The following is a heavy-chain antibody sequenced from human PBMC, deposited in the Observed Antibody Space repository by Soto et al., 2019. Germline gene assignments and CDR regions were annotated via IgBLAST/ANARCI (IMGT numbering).Heavy chain of an antibody. V-gene: IGHV3-23*01. CDR3: AKDIGNWGSMYYFDY. CDR2: ISGSGGNT. CDR1: GFTFSSYA. D-gene: IGHD7-27*01. Sequence: EVQLLESGGGLVQPGGSLRLSCAASGFTFSSYAMSWVRQAPGKGLEWVSAISGSGGNTYYADSVKGRFTISRDNSKNTLHLQMNSLRAEDTAVYYCAKDIGNWGSMYYFDYWGQGTLVTVSS. J-gene: IGHJ4*02.